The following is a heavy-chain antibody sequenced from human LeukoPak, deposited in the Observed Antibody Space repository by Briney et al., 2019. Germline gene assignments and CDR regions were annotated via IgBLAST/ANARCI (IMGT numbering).Heavy chain of an antibody. J-gene: IGHJ4*02. CDR2: ISSSSDYI. CDR3: ARDVGSYSSGWEY. V-gene: IGHV3-21*01. Sequence: PGGSLRLSCAASGFTFSSYNMNWVRQAPGKGLEWVSSISSSSDYIYYADSVKGRFTISRDNAKNSLYLQMNSLRAEDTAVYYCARDVGSYSSGWEYWGQGTLVTVSS. D-gene: IGHD6-19*01. CDR1: GFTFSSYN.